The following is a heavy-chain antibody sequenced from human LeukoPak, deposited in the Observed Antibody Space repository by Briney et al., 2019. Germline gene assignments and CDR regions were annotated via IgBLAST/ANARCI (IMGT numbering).Heavy chain of an antibody. J-gene: IGHJ5*02. CDR2: INSDGSST. V-gene: IGHV3-74*01. CDR1: GFTLSSYW. Sequence: GGSLRLSCAASGFTLSSYWMHWVRRAPGKGLVWVSRINSDGSSTTYADSVKGRFTISRDNAKNTLYLQMNSLRAEDTAVYYCARDPSPSYYDGSGLDWFDPWGQGTLVTVSS. CDR3: ARDPSPSYYDGSGLDWFDP. D-gene: IGHD3-22*01.